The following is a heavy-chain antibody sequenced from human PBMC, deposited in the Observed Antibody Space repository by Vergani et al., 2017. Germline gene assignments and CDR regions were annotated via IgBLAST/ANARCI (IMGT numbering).Heavy chain of an antibody. V-gene: IGHV1-69*12. J-gene: IGHJ6*02. CDR3: APIIQDDVIREVPGHDNAMEV. D-gene: IGHD1-1*01. Sequence: QVQLEQSGAEVKKPGSSVKVSCKASGDTFKTLAVIWVRQATGKGFPWMGGFFPVFGTTTYAHNFQDRVSSAADESTTTSFMEMTNLRFYDTAVYYCAPIIQDDVIREVPGHDNAMEVWGHGTTVIVS. CDR1: GDTFKTLA. CDR2: FFPVFGTT.